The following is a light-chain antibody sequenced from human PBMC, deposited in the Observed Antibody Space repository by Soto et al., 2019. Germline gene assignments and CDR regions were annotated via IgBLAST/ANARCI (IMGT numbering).Light chain of an antibody. J-gene: IGKJ4*01. CDR3: QQVNSYPLT. CDR1: QGIARY. V-gene: IGKV1-9*01. CDR2: AAS. Sequence: XQLIQSPSSLSASVGDRVTITCRASQGIARYLAWCQQKPGKAPNVLIYAASTLQSGVPSRFSGSGSGTDFTLTISSLQPEDFATYYCQQVNSYPLTFGGGTKVDIK.